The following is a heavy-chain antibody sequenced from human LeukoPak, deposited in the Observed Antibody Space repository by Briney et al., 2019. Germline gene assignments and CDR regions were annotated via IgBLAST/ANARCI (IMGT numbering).Heavy chain of an antibody. CDR3: ARVSGGWRYCSSTSCLNAFDI. CDR2: INPNSGGT. Sequence: ASVKVSCKASGYTFTGYYMHWVRQAPGQGLEWMGWINPNSGGTNYAQKFQGRVAMTRDTSISTAYMELSRLRSDDTAVYYCARVSGGWRYCSSTSCLNAFDIWGQGTMVTVSS. J-gene: IGHJ3*02. V-gene: IGHV1-2*02. D-gene: IGHD2-2*01. CDR1: GYTFTGYY.